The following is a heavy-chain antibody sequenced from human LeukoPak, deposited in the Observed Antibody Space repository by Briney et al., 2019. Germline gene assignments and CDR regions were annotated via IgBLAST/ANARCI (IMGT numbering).Heavy chain of an antibody. CDR2: ISGSGGST. Sequence: GASLRLSCAASGFTFSSYAMSWVRQAPGKGLEWVSAISGSGGSTYYADSVKGRFTISRDNSKNTLYLQMNSLRAEDTAVYYRAKGIQLWLFYFDYWGQGTLVTVSS. D-gene: IGHD5-18*01. CDR1: GFTFSSYA. CDR3: AKGIQLWLFYFDY. V-gene: IGHV3-23*01. J-gene: IGHJ4*02.